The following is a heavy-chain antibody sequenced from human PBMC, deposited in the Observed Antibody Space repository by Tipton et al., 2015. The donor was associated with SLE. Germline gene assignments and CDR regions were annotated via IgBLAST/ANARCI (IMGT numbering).Heavy chain of an antibody. CDR1: GYSISSGYR. J-gene: IGHJ4*02. Sequence: GLVKPSETLSLSCSVSGYSISSGYRWGWIRQSPGKGLEWIGSVHHSGSTYYNPSLKSRVAISVDKSKNQFSLKVNFVTAADTAVYYCARDAGPRDYFDVWGQGTLVTVSS. V-gene: IGHV4-38-2*02. CDR2: VHHSGST. CDR3: ARDAGPRDYFDV.